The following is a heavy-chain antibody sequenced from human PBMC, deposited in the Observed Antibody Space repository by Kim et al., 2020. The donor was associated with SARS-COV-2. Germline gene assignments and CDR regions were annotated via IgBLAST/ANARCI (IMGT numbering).Heavy chain of an antibody. CDR2: ISYSDDST. Sequence: GGSLRLSCAASGFTFSTYAMSWVRQTPGKGLEWVSAISYSDDSTYYADSVKGRFTISRDNSKNTLYLQLNSLTAEDTAVYHCAKGRTNDYWGQGTLVTVSS. CDR3: AKGRTNDY. J-gene: IGHJ4*02. V-gene: IGHV3-23*01. CDR1: GFTFSTYA.